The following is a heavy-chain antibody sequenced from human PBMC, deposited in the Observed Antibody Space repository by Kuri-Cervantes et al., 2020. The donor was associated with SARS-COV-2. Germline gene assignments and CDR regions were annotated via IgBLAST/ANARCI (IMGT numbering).Heavy chain of an antibody. Sequence: SETLSLTCTVSGGSISSSSYYWGWIRQPPGRGLEWIGSIYYSGSTYYNPSLKSRVTISVDTSKNQFSLKLSSVTAADTAVYYCGRGLDYYYYYMDVWGKGTTVTVS. D-gene: IGHD3-10*01. V-gene: IGHV4-39*01. CDR3: GRGLDYYYYYMDV. CDR2: IYYSGST. J-gene: IGHJ6*03. CDR1: GGSISSSSYY.